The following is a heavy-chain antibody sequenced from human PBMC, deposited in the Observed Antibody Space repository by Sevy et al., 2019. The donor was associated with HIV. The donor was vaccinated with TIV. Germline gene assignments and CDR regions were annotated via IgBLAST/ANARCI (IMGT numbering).Heavy chain of an antibody. V-gene: IGHV3-30*03. D-gene: IGHD6-13*01. CDR1: GFTFSDFR. J-gene: IGHJ4*02. Sequence: GGSLRLSCAASGFTFSDFRMHWVRQAPGKGLEWVAVISHDGRNNKYNVDSVKGRFTISRDNSKNTLYLQMSSLRAEDTAVYFCARERSYSSRWFQGFFDYWGQGILVTVSS. CDR2: ISHDGRNNK. CDR3: ARERSYSSRWFQGFFDY.